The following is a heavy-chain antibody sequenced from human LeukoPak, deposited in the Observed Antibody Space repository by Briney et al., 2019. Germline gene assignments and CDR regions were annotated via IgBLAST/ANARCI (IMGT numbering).Heavy chain of an antibody. CDR2: IWYDGSNK. CDR1: GFTFSSYG. D-gene: IGHD3-16*02. CDR3: ARALNGEFDY. Sequence: GGSLRLSCAASGFTFSSYGMHWVRQAPGKGLEWAAVIWYDGSNKYYADSVKGRFTISRDNSKNTLYLQMNSLRAEDTAVYYCARALNGEFDYWGQGTLVTVSS. V-gene: IGHV3-33*01. J-gene: IGHJ4*02.